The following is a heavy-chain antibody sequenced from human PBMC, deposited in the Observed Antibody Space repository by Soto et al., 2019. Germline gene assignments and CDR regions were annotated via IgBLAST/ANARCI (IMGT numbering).Heavy chain of an antibody. CDR2: IKQDGSEK. V-gene: IGHV3-7*01. J-gene: IGHJ3*02. CDR1: GFTFSSYW. D-gene: IGHD5-12*01. CDR3: AISYSGYYDAFDI. Sequence: GSLRLSCAASGFTFSSYWMSWVRQAPGKGLEWVANIKQDGSEKYYVDSVKGRFTISRDNAKNSLYLQMNSLRAEDTAVYYCAISYSGYYDAFDIWGQGTMVTVSS.